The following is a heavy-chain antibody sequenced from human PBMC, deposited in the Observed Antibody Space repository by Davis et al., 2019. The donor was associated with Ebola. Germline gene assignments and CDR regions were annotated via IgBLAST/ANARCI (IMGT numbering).Heavy chain of an antibody. CDR1: GGSFSGYY. CDR2: IYYSGST. Sequence: SETLSLTCAVYGGSFSGYYWSWIRQPPGRGLEWIGYIYYSGSTNYNPSLKSRVTISVDTSKNQFSLKLSSVTAADTAVYYCARSGYTGYDPRINFDYWGQGTLVTVSS. J-gene: IGHJ4*02. V-gene: IGHV4-59*01. D-gene: IGHD5-12*01. CDR3: ARSGYTGYDPRINFDY.